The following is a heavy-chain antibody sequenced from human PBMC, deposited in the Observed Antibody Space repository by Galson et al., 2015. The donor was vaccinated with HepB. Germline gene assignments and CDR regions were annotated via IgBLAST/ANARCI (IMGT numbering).Heavy chain of an antibody. CDR3: ARDQGGWYSPMRYFDL. CDR2: INTNTGNP. V-gene: IGHV7-4-1*02. D-gene: IGHD6-19*01. Sequence: SVKVSCKASGYTFTSYAMNWVRQAPGQGLEWMGWINTNTGNPTYAQGFTGRFVFSLDTSVSTAYLQISSLKAEDTAVYYCARDQGGWYSPMRYFDLWGRGTLVTVSS. CDR1: GYTFTSYA. J-gene: IGHJ2*01.